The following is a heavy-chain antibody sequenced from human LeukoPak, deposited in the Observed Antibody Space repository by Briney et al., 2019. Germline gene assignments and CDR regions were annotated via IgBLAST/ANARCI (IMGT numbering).Heavy chain of an antibody. CDR2: ISGSGGST. J-gene: IGHJ4*02. CDR1: GFTFDDYA. D-gene: IGHD4-23*01. V-gene: IGHV3-23*01. Sequence: GGSLRLSCAASGFTFDDYAMHWVRQRPGKGLEWVSGISGSGGSTYYADSVKGWFTISRDNSKNTLYLQMNSLRAEDTAVYYCANLDYGGNPLDYWGQGTLVTVSS. CDR3: ANLDYGGNPLDY.